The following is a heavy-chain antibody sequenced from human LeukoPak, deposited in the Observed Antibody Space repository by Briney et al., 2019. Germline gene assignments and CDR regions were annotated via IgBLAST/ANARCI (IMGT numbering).Heavy chain of an antibody. CDR3: ARGRTHRYNWNTRDIDGFDI. V-gene: IGHV1-18*01. CDR1: GYTFTSYG. CDR2: ISGYNGYT. J-gene: IGHJ3*02. Sequence: ASVKVSCKSSGYTFTSYGICWVRQAPGQGLEWMGWISGYNGYTYYAQKLQGRVTMTTDTSTNTAYMDLRSLRSDDTAVYYCARGRTHRYNWNTRDIDGFDIWGQGTMVTVSS. D-gene: IGHD1-1*01.